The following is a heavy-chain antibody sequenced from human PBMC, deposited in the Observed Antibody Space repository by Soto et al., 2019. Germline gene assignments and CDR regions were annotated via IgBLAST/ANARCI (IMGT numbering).Heavy chain of an antibody. CDR2: IYHSGST. V-gene: IGHV4-4*02. CDR3: ARVSGHDAFDI. J-gene: IGHJ3*02. Sequence: SETLSLTCAVSGGSISSSNWWSWVRQPPGKGLEWIGEIYHSGSTNYNPSLKSRVTISVDKSKNQFSLKLRSVTAADTALYYCARVSGHDAFDIWGQGTMVTVSS. CDR1: GGSISSSNW.